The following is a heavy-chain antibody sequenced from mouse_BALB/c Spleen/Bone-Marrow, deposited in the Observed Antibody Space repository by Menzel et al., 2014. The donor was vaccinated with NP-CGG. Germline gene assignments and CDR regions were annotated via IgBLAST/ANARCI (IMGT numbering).Heavy chain of an antibody. Sequence: EVQRVESGGGLVQPGGSLKLSCAASGFTFSSYTMSWVRQTPEKRLEWVAYISNGGVTTYYPDTVKGRFTISRDNAKNTLYLQMSSLKSEDTAMYYCARPYYGNYGYFDYWGQGTTLTVSS. CDR2: ISNGGVTT. V-gene: IGHV5-12-2*01. CDR3: ARPYYGNYGYFDY. CDR1: GFTFSSYT. J-gene: IGHJ2*01. D-gene: IGHD2-10*01.